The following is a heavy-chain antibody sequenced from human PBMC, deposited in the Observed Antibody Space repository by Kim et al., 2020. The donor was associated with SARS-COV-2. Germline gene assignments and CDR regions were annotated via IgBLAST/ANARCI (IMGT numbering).Heavy chain of an antibody. CDR1: GFIFSSYA. J-gene: IGHJ4*02. Sequence: GGSLRLSCAASGFIFSSYAMNWVRQAPGKGLEWVSSISAGGGDAYYVVSVKGRFTISRDNSKNTLYLQMNSLRAEDTAVYYCAFVQWRGRSVDDDWGKGTLVSVSA. CDR3: AFVQWRGRSVDDD. V-gene: IGHV3-23*01. D-gene: IGHD3-16*01. CDR2: ISAGGGDA.